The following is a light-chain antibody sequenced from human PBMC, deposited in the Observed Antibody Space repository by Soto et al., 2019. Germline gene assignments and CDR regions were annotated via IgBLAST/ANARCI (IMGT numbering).Light chain of an antibody. CDR1: QGISSW. CDR2: AAS. J-gene: IGKJ5*01. Sequence: DIQMTQSPSSVSASVGDRVTITCRARQGISSWLAWYQQNPGKDPKLLIYAASSLQSGVPSRFSGSGSETDITLTIIGPQPEDFATYYCQQANSFPITLGQGTRLEIK. V-gene: IGKV1-12*01. CDR3: QQANSFPIT.